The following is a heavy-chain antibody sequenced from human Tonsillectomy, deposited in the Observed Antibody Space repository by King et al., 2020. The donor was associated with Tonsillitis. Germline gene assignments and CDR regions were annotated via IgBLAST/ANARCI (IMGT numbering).Heavy chain of an antibody. D-gene: IGHD3-9*01. CDR3: ARGKRGHFDWLFAYYFDS. CDR1: GDSITSTTYF. Sequence: LQLQESGPGLVKPSETLSLTCTVSGDSITSTTYFWGWIRQPPGKGLEWIGGIYSSGSTFCSPSLKGRLTISVDTSKNQFSLKLNSLTAADTAVYYCARGKRGHFDWLFAYYFDSWGQGTLVTVSS. V-gene: IGHV4-39*01. J-gene: IGHJ4*02. CDR2: IYSSGST.